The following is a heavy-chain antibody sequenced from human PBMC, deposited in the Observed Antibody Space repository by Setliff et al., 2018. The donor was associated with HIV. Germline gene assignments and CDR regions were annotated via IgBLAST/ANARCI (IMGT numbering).Heavy chain of an antibody. CDR1: GFIFGTYA. D-gene: IGHD3-9*01. J-gene: IGHJ6*03. CDR2: INWNGEMT. CDR3: VRDGSLTGRYYHYMDV. Sequence: GGSLRLSCAGSGFIFGTYAMYWVRQAPGKGLEWVSGINWNGEMTAYADSARGRFTVSRDNARKSLYLQMNSLTSEDTALYYCVRDGSLTGRYYHYMDVWGEGTTVTVSS. V-gene: IGHV3-9*01.